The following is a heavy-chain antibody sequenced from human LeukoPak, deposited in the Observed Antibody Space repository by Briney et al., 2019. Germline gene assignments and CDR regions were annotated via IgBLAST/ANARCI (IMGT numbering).Heavy chain of an antibody. J-gene: IGHJ4*02. D-gene: IGHD6-13*01. Sequence: GRSLRLSCAASGFTFSSYAMSWVRQAPGKGLEWVSAISGSGGSTYYADSVKGRFTISRDNSKNTLYLQMNSLRAEDTAVYYCAKDRASAAGTRVAPVDYWGQGTLVTVSS. CDR2: ISGSGGST. V-gene: IGHV3-23*01. CDR3: AKDRASAAGTRVAPVDY. CDR1: GFTFSSYA.